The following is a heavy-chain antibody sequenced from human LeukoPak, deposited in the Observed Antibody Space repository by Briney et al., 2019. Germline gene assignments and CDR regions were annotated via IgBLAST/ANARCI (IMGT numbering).Heavy chain of an antibody. CDR3: ARGPDYYGSESYLAH. CDR2: IHSSGST. J-gene: IGHJ4*02. D-gene: IGHD3-10*01. V-gene: IGHV4-59*10. CDR1: GGSFSGYY. Sequence: SETLSLTCAVYGGSFSGYYWSWIRQPAGKGLEWIGRIHSSGSTYYNPSLKSRVTMSVDTSKNQISLKLSSVTAADTAVYYCARGPDYYGSESYLAHWGQGALVTVSS.